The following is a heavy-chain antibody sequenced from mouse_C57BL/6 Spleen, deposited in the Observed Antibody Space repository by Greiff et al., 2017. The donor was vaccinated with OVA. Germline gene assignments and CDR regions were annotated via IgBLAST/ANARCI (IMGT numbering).Heavy chain of an antibody. CDR2: IYPGSGST. J-gene: IGHJ3*01. V-gene: IGHV1-55*01. Sequence: QVQLKESGAELVKPGASVKMSCKASGYTFTSYWITWVKQRPGQGLEWIGDIYPGSGSTNYNEQFKSKATLTVDTSSSTAYMQLSSLTSEDSAVYYCAREEDYDGAWFAYWGQGTLVTVSA. CDR1: GYTFTSYW. CDR3: AREEDYDGAWFAY. D-gene: IGHD2-4*01.